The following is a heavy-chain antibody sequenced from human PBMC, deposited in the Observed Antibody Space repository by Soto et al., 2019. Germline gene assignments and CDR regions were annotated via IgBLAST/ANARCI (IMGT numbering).Heavy chain of an antibody. D-gene: IGHD6-13*01. V-gene: IGHV1-18*01. CDR2: ISAYNGNT. CDR1: GYTFTSYG. J-gene: IGHJ6*02. CDR3: ARLYRGGSSWYINYYYGMDV. Sequence: AASVKVSCKASGYTFTSYGISWVRQAPGQGLEWMGWISAYNGNTNYAQKLQGRVTMTTDTSTSTAYMELRSLRSDDTAVYYCARLYRGGSSWYINYYYGMDVWGQGTTVTVSS.